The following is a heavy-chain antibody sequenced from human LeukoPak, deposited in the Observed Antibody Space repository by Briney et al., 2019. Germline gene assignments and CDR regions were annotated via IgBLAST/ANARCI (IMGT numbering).Heavy chain of an antibody. J-gene: IGHJ4*02. Sequence: PSETLSLTCTVSGGSISSGGYYWSWIRQHPGKGPEWIGYIYYSGSTYYNPSLKSRVTISLDTSKNQFSLKLSSVIAADTAVYYCARGYFFDYWGQGTLVTVSS. CDR1: GGSISSGGYY. CDR2: IYYSGST. V-gene: IGHV4-31*03. CDR3: ARGYFFDY.